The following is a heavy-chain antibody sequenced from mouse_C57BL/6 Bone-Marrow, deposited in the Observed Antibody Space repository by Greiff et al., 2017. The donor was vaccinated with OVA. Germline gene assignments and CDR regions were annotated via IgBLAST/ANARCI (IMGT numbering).Heavy chain of an antibody. V-gene: IGHV1-63*01. J-gene: IGHJ2*01. D-gene: IGHD1-1*02. CDR3: ARSGGDY. CDR2: IYPGGGYT. CDR1: GYTFTNYW. Sequence: VKLMESGAELVRPGTSVKMSCKASGYTFTNYWIGWAKQRPGHGLEWIGDIYPGGGYTNYNEKFKGKATLTADKSSSTAYMQFSSLTSEDSAIYYCARSGGDYWGQGTTLTVSS.